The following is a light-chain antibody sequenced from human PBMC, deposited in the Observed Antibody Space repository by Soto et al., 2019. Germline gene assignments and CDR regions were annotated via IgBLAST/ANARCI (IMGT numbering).Light chain of an antibody. CDR2: AAS. CDR1: QGIRNG. J-gene: IGKJ4*01. V-gene: IGKV1-17*01. CDR3: LQHNSYPLT. Sequence: SSLSASVGDRVTITCRASQGIRNGLGWFQQKPGKAPKRLIYAASSLQSGVSSRFSGSGSGTEFTLTISSLQPEDFATYYCLQHNSYPLTFGGGTKV.